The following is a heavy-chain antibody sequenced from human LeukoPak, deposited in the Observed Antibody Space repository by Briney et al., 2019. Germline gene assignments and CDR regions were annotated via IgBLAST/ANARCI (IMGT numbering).Heavy chain of an antibody. J-gene: IGHJ4*02. CDR2: ISDGGSFT. D-gene: IGHD3-10*01. Sequence: GGSLRLSCAASGFTVSSNEMSWVRQAPGKGLEWVSTISDGGSFTYYADSVKGRFTISRDNSKNTLFLQMNTLRAEDTAIYYCAKSRGSGSNMARGVNFDYWGQGTLVTVSS. CDR3: AKSRGSGSNMARGVNFDY. CDR1: GFTVSSNE. V-gene: IGHV3-23*01.